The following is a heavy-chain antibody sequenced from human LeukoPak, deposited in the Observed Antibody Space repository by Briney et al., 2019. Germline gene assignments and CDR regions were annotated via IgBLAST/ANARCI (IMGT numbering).Heavy chain of an antibody. V-gene: IGHV3-33*06. CDR2: IWYDGSNK. J-gene: IGHJ5*02. Sequence: GRSLRLSCAASGFTFSSYGMHWVRQAPGKGLEWVAVIWYDGSNKYYADSVKGQFTISRDNSKNTLYLQMNSLRAEDTAVYYCAKGIAAAASWFDPWGQGTLVTVSS. D-gene: IGHD6-13*01. CDR1: GFTFSSYG. CDR3: AKGIAAAASWFDP.